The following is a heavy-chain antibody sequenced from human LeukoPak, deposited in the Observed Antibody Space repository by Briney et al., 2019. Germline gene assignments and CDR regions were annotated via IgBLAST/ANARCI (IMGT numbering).Heavy chain of an antibody. CDR2: ISSSSSYI. V-gene: IGHV3-21*01. CDR3: ARPDDYGDSHDAFDI. J-gene: IGHJ3*02. CDR1: GFTFSSYS. Sequence: SGGSLRLSCAASGFTFSSYSTNWVRQAPGKGLEWVSSISSSSSYIYYADSVKGRFTISRDNAKNSLYLQMNSLRAEDTAVYYCARPDDYGDSHDAFDIWGQGTMVTVSS. D-gene: IGHD4-17*01.